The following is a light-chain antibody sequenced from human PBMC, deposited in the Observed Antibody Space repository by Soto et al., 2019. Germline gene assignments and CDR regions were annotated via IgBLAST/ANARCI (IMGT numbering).Light chain of an antibody. CDR2: DAS. V-gene: IGKV3-20*01. CDR1: QSVSSY. Sequence: EIVLTQSPVTLSLSPGERATLSCRASQSVSSYLAWYQQKPGQAPRLLIYDASNRATGIPARFSGSGSGTDFTLNIGRLEPEDFAVYYCQQYGTSPLTFGGGTKVDIK. CDR3: QQYGTSPLT. J-gene: IGKJ4*01.